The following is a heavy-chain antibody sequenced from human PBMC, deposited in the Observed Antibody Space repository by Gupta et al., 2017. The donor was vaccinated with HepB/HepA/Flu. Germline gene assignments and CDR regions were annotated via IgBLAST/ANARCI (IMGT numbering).Heavy chain of an antibody. CDR1: GGTFSRYG. CDR3: AKGNSGTHYGALDM. D-gene: IGHD1-26*01. Sequence: QGQLVESGGGVVQRGTSLRLSCAASGGTFSRYGMDWVRQAPGKGLEWVAVISKDASDQKYADSVKGRFTISRDNSKNTLFLQMNSLRAEDTAVYYCAKGNSGTHYGALDMWGQGTMVIVSS. J-gene: IGHJ3*02. V-gene: IGHV3-30*18. CDR2: ISKDASDQ.